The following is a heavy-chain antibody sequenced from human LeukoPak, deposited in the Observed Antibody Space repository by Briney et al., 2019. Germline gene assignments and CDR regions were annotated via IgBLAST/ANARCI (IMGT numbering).Heavy chain of an antibody. Sequence: GGSLRHSCAASGFTFSSYAMTWVREAPGKGLEWVSAFSATDGSAQYAESVEGRFTISRDNSKNTLFLQMNSLGAEDTAVYYCARAKIAAAGTGAFDVWGQGTLVTVSS. D-gene: IGHD6-13*01. CDR3: ARAKIAAAGTGAFDV. V-gene: IGHV3-23*01. CDR2: FSATDGSA. CDR1: GFTFSSYA. J-gene: IGHJ3*01.